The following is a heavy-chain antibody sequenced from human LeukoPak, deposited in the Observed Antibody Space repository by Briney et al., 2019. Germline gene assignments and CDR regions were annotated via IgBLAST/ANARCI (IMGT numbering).Heavy chain of an antibody. CDR3: SRGGGGIPFDY. V-gene: IGHV4-59*01. D-gene: IGHD2-21*01. J-gene: IGHJ4*01. CDR1: GGSISDYY. Sequence: SETLSLTCTVSGGSISDYYWSWIRQPTGKGLEWIGYIHYSGNNKYNPSLKSRVSISVDTSKNQYSLKLNSVTAADTAVYFCSRGGGGIPFDYWGQGTPVSVSS. CDR2: IHYSGNN.